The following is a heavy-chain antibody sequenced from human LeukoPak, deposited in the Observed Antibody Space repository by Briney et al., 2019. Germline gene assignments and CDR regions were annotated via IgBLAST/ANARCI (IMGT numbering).Heavy chain of an antibody. CDR1: GGTFSSYA. Sequence: SVKVSCKASGGTFSSYAISWVRQAPGQGLEWMGRIIPILGIANYAQKFQGRVTITADKPTSTAYMELSSLRSEDTAVYYCAREQQGXXXXXXTPGWFDYWGQGTLVT. CDR2: IIPILGIA. V-gene: IGHV1-69*04. CDR3: AREQQGXXXXXXTPGWFDY. D-gene: IGHD7-27*01. J-gene: IGHJ4*02.